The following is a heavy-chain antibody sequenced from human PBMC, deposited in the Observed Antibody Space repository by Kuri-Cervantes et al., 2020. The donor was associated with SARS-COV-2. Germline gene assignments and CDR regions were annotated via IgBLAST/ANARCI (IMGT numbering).Heavy chain of an antibody. CDR3: AREDIVVVTAYYDDAFDI. CDR2: MNPNSGNT. J-gene: IGHJ3*02. D-gene: IGHD2-2*01. CDR1: GYTFTSYD. Sequence: ASVKVSCKASGYTFTSYDINWVRQATGQGLEWMGWMNPNSGNTGYAQKFQGRVTMTRDTSTSTVYMELSSLRSEDTAVYYCAREDIVVVTAYYDDAFDIWGQGTMVTVSS. V-gene: IGHV1-8*01.